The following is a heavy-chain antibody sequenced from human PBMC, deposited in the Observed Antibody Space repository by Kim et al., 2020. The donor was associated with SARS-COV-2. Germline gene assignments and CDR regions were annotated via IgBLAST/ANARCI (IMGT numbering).Heavy chain of an antibody. D-gene: IGHD6-13*01. V-gene: IGHV3-23*01. CDR1: GFTFSRYD. CDR3: TKGSWCDN. Sequence: GGSLRLSCVASGFTFSRYDMTWVRQAPGKGLEWVSTIRRGGDNTYYADSVRGRFTFSRDNSRTMLFLQMNSLRAEDTAVYYCTKGSWCDNWGQGTLVTVSS. CDR2: IRRGGDNT. J-gene: IGHJ4*02.